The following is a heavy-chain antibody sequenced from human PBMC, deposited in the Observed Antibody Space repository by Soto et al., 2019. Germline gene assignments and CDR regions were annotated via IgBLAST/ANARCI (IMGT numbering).Heavy chain of an antibody. J-gene: IGHJ5*02. CDR3: AVVDSTGNWFDP. Sequence: QLQLQESGPGLVKPSETLSLTCTVSGGSISSSDFYWGWLRQTPGKGLEFIGSMYYSGTTYYNPSFKSRVTISVDTSKNQFTLELFSVTAADTAVYYCAVVDSTGNWFDPWGEGALVTVSS. D-gene: IGHD6-25*01. V-gene: IGHV4-39*01. CDR2: MYYSGTT. CDR1: GGSISSSDFY.